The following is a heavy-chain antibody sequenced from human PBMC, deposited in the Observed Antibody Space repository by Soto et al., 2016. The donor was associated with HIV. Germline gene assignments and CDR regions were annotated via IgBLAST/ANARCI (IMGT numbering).Heavy chain of an antibody. CDR2: INPNSGGT. V-gene: IGHV1-2*02. D-gene: IGHD3-10*01. Sequence: QVQLAQSGAEVKKPGASVKVSCKASGYTFTGYYMHWVRQAPGQGLEWMGWINPNSGGTNYAQKFQGRVTMTRDTSISTAYMELSRLRSDDTAVYYCARDQNYYGSGSYYRFDPWGQGTLVTVSS. J-gene: IGHJ5*02. CDR1: GYTFTGYY. CDR3: ARDQNYYGSGSYYRFDP.